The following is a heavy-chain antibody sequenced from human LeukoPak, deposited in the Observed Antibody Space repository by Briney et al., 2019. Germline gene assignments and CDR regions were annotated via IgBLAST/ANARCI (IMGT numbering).Heavy chain of an antibody. J-gene: IGHJ6*02. CDR2: IKQGGSEK. CDR3: ASSGSLRYFDWLSLGYYYGMDV. D-gene: IGHD3-9*01. V-gene: IGHV3-7*03. CDR1: GFTFSSYW. Sequence: GGSLRLSCAASGFTFSSYWMSWVRQARGEGREWVANIKQGGSEKYYVDSVKGRFTISRDNRKNSLYLKMNSLRAEDTAVYYCASSGSLRYFDWLSLGYYYGMDVWGQGTTVTVSS.